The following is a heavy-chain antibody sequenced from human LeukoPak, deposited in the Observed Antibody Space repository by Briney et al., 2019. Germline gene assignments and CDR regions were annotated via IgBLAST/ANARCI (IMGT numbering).Heavy chain of an antibody. CDR1: GFTFSSYA. CDR3: ATAGGSSGSYPLIY. CDR2: MSFDVNNK. J-gene: IGHJ4*02. D-gene: IGHD6-19*01. V-gene: IGHV3-30*04. Sequence: GGSLRLSCVTSGFTFSSYAFHWVRQAPGKGLEWVATMSFDVNNKYYADSVRGRFTISRDNSKNTLYLQMNSLRAEDTAVYYCATAGGSSGSYPLIYWGQGTLVTVSS.